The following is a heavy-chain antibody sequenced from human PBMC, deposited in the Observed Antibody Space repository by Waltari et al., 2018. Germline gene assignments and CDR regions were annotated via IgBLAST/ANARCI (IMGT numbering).Heavy chain of an antibody. J-gene: IGHJ4*01. CDR3: VKAKFAY. CDR1: GFTFSSYD. Sequence: EVQLLESGGGLEQPGGSSRLSCVASGFTFSSYDMGWVRQVPGKGLECVSGISNSGGSVYYADSVKGRFTISRDNSKNMLYLQMNSLRVEDTAIYYCVKAKFAYWGRGTLVTVSS. CDR2: ISNSGGSV. V-gene: IGHV3-23*01.